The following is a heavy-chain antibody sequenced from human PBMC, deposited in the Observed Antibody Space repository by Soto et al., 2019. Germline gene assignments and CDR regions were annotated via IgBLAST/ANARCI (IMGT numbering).Heavy chain of an antibody. CDR1: GFTFSSYG. V-gene: IGHV3-30*18. Sequence: GGSLRLSCAASGFTFSSYGMHWVRQAPGKGLEWVAVISYDGSNKYYADSVKGRFTISRDNSKNTLYLQMNSLRAEDTAVYYCAKDGMGEYHYAFDIWGQGTMVTVSS. J-gene: IGHJ3*02. CDR2: ISYDGSNK. CDR3: AKDGMGEYHYAFDI. D-gene: IGHD3-16*01.